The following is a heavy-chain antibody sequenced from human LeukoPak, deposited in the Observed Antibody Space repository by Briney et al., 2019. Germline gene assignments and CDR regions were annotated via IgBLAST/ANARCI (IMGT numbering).Heavy chain of an antibody. CDR3: ARLHVRGWFDP. Sequence: SENLSLTCTVSGGSISSYYWSWIRQPPGKGLEWIGYIYYSGSTNYNPSLKSRVTISVDTSKNQFSLKLSSVTAADTAVYYCARLHVRGWFDPWGQGTLVTVSS. J-gene: IGHJ5*02. V-gene: IGHV4-59*01. D-gene: IGHD2/OR15-2a*01. CDR2: IYYSGST. CDR1: GGSISSYY.